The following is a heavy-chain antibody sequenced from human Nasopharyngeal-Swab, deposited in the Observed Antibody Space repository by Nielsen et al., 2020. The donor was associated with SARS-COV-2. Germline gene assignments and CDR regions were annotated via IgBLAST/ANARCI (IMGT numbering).Heavy chain of an antibody. CDR3: ARDHQYSSSWFGRGYSWFDP. D-gene: IGHD6-13*01. CDR1: GGSISSYY. CDR2: IYYSGST. V-gene: IGHV4-59*01. J-gene: IGHJ5*02. Sequence: SETLSLTCTVSGGSISSYYWSWIRQPPGKGLEWIGYIYYSGSTNYNPSLKSRVTISVDTSKNQFSLKLSSVTAADTAVYYCARDHQYSSSWFGRGYSWFDPWGQGTLVTVSS.